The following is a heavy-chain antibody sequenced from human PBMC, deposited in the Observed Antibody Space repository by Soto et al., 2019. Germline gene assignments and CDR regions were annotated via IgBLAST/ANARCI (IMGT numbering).Heavy chain of an antibody. CDR1: GGTFSSYA. J-gene: IGHJ6*02. CDR2: IIPIFGRA. Sequence: QLQLVQSGAEVTKPGSSVKVSCKASGGTFSSYAFSWVRQAPGQGLEWMGGIIPIFGRANYAQKFQGRVTITADKSTSPGYRELSSLRPAETAVNYWATDPTDSDSGMVVQAKYGMDGWGQGTTVTVSS. D-gene: IGHD2-15*01. CDR3: ATDPTDSDSGMVVQAKYGMDG. V-gene: IGHV1-69*14.